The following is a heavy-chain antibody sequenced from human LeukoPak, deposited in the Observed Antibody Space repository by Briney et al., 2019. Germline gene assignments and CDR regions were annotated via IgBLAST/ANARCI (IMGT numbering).Heavy chain of an antibody. CDR1: GFXFSSYS. CDR3: ARDWVRYYGSGSCFDY. CDR2: ISSTGSTI. D-gene: IGHD3-10*01. V-gene: IGHV3-48*02. Sequence: PGGSLRLSCAASGFXFSSYSMNWVRQAPGKGREWVSYISSTGSTIYYADSVKGRFTISRDNAKNSLYLQMNSLRDEDTAVYYCARDWVRYYGSGSCFDYWGQGTLVTVSS. J-gene: IGHJ4*02.